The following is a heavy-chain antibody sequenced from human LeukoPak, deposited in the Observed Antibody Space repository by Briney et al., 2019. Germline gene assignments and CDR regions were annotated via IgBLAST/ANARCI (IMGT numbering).Heavy chain of an antibody. CDR1: GDSISGSY. V-gene: IGHV4-59*01. CDR2: IYYSGTT. J-gene: IGHJ6*03. Sequence: TSETLSLTCTVSGDSISGSYWNWIRQPPGKGLEWIGYIYYSGTTNYNPSLQSRVTISVDTSKNQFSLKLSSVTAADTAVYYCARATEYYYGPRSYYYYMDVWGKGTTVTVSS. D-gene: IGHD3-10*01. CDR3: ARATEYYYGPRSYYYYMDV.